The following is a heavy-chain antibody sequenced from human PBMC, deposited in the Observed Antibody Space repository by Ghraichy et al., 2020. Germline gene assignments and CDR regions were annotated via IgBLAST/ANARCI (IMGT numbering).Heavy chain of an antibody. Sequence: GESLNISCAGSGFLSWVRQAPGKGLEWVSSLSGYGASTYHADSVRGRFTVSRDNSKNTLYLQMSSLRTEDTAVYYRAKGDLVLSYGESTEDMDVWGRGTTVTVAS. CDR3: AKGDLVLSYGESTEDMDV. D-gene: IGHD3-10*01. J-gene: IGHJ6*02. CDR1: GF. CDR2: LSGYGAST. V-gene: IGHV3-23*01.